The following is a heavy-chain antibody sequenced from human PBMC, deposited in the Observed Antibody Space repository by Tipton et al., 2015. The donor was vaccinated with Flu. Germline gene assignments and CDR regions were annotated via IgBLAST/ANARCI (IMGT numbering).Heavy chain of an antibody. CDR1: GGSINNSGYC. J-gene: IGHJ5*02. V-gene: IGHV4-39*01. CDR2: VYYSGST. D-gene: IGHD4-17*01. CDR3: ARPTVTAGFDP. Sequence: TLSLTCAVSGGSINNSGYCWGWVRQPPGKGLEWVGSVYYSGSTYYNPSLKSRVTISVDTSKNQFSLTLTSVTAADTAVYYCARPTVTAGFDPWGQGTLVTVSS.